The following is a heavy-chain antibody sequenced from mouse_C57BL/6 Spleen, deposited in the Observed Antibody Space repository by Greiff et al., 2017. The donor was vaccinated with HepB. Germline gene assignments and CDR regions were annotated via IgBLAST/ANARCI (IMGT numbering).Heavy chain of an antibody. CDR3: ARYYGSPNWYFDV. CDR2: IDPSDSYT. Sequence: QVQLQQPGAELVMPGASVKLSCKASGYTFTSYWMHWVKQRPGQGLEWIGEIDPSDSYTNYNQKFKGKSTLTVDKSSSTAYMQLSSLTSEDSAVYYCARYYGSPNWYFDVWGTGTTVTVSS. J-gene: IGHJ1*03. CDR1: GYTFTSYW. V-gene: IGHV1-69*01. D-gene: IGHD1-1*01.